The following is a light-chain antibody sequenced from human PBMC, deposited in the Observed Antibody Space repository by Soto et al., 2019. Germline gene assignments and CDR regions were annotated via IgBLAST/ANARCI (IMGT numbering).Light chain of an antibody. CDR3: CSYAGTYTLEV. CDR2: DVS. CDR1: SSDVEIYNY. J-gene: IGLJ2*01. V-gene: IGLV2-11*01. Sequence: QSALTQPRSVSGSPGQSVTISCTGTSSDVEIYNYVSWYQQHPGKAPKLMIYDVSKRPSGVPDRFSGSKSGNTASLTISGLQAEDEADYYCCSYAGTYTLEVFGGGTKVTVL.